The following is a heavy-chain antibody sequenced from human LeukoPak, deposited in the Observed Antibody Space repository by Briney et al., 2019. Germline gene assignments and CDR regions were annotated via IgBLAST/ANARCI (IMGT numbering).Heavy chain of an antibody. CDR1: GGSFSGYY. V-gene: IGHV4-34*01. D-gene: IGHD6-19*01. Sequence: PSETLSLTCAVYGGSFSGYYWSWIRQPPGKGLEWIGGINHSGSTNYNPSLKSRVTISVDTSKNQFSLKLSSVTAADTAVYYCARRSDGIAVAGNLDYWGQGTLVTVSS. J-gene: IGHJ4*02. CDR3: ARRSDGIAVAGNLDY. CDR2: INHSGST.